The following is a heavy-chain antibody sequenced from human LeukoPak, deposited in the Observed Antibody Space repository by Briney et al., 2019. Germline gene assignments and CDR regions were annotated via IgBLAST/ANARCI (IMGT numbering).Heavy chain of an antibody. D-gene: IGHD3-3*01. J-gene: IGHJ6*03. CDR3: ARARQEDFWSGYNYYYYYYMDV. V-gene: IGHV3-48*01. Sequence: GGSLTLTCAASGFTFSSFSMSWVRQAPGRGLEWVSHISSSSSTIYYADSVRGRFTISRDKAKNSLYLQMSSLRAEDTAVYYCARARQEDFWSGYNYYYYYYMDVWGKGTTVTVSS. CDR1: GFTFSSFS. CDR2: ISSSSSTI.